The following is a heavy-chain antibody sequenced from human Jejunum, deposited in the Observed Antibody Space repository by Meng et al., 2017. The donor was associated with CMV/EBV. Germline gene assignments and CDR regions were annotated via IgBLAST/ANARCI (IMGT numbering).Heavy chain of an antibody. CDR1: GYTFASYA. D-gene: IGHD4-23*01. J-gene: IGHJ4*02. CDR3: ARIASGGNYFDY. Sequence: QVNLVQSGTEVKKPGASVKVSCKASGYTFASYAITWVRQAPGHGPEWMGWTNTDSGKTNYAEKFQGRVTMTTDTSTSTAYMELRSLRSDDTAVYYCARIASGGNYFDYWAQGPLVTVAS. V-gene: IGHV1-18*01. CDR2: TNTDSGKT.